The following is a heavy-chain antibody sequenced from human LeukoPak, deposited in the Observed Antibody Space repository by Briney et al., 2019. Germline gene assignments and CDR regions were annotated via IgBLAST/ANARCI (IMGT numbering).Heavy chain of an antibody. CDR1: GSTFSSYW. CDR2: IKQDGSEK. D-gene: IGHD3-10*01. Sequence: GGSLRLSCAASGSTFSSYWMSWVRQAPGKGLEWVANIKQDGSEKYYVDSVKGRFTISRDNAKNSLYLQMNSLRAEDTAVYYCARAWYYGSGSANFDYWGQGTLVTVSS. CDR3: ARAWYYGSGSANFDY. J-gene: IGHJ4*02. V-gene: IGHV3-7*01.